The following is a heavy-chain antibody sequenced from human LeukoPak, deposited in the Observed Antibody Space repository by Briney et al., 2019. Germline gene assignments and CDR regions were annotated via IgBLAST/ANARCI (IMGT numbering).Heavy chain of an antibody. CDR3: ATYSSSNGREFQY. D-gene: IGHD2-2*01. CDR1: GFTFSNYW. J-gene: IGHJ1*01. CDR2: IQQHGSET. Sequence: GGSLRLSCEGSGFTFSNYWMSWVRQAPGKGLEWVANIQQHGSETYYGDSVKGRFTISRDNAKNSLYLQMNSLRAEDTAVYYCATYSSSNGREFQYWGQGTLVTVSS. V-gene: IGHV3-7*01.